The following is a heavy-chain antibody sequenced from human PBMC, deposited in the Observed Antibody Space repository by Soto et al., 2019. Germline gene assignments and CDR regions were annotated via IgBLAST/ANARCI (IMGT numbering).Heavy chain of an antibody. CDR3: ARSPYGDYVVYYGVDV. Sequence: QVQLVQSGAEVKKPGASVKVSCKTSGYTFTNYAIHRVRQAPVHRLECMGWINAGNSYTKYSQKFQGRVTITRDTSANTAYMELSSLRSEDTAVYYCARSPYGDYVVYYGVDVWGQGTTVTVSS. D-gene: IGHD4-17*01. CDR1: GYTFTNYA. V-gene: IGHV1-3*01. CDR2: INAGNSYT. J-gene: IGHJ6*02.